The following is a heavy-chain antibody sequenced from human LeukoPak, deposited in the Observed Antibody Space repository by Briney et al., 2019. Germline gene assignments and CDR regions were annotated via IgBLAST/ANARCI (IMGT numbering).Heavy chain of an antibody. Sequence: GGSLRLSCAASGFKFNTYGMSWVRQAPGKGLEWVSAISGSGGSTYYADSVKGRFTISRDNSKNTLYLQMNSLGAEDTAVYYCAKDPMYYYGSGSYFVYWGQGTLVTVSS. CDR2: ISGSGGST. D-gene: IGHD3-10*01. J-gene: IGHJ4*02. CDR3: AKDPMYYYGSGSYFVY. V-gene: IGHV3-23*01. CDR1: GFKFNTYG.